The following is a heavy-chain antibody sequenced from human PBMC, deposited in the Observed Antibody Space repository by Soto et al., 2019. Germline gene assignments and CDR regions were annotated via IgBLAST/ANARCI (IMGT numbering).Heavy chain of an antibody. D-gene: IGHD3-10*01. CDR1: GGSINSGDYY. V-gene: IGHV4-31*03. J-gene: IGHJ5*02. CDR3: AREEVAYYGSWSYNWFDP. CDR2: IYYSGST. Sequence: QVQLQESGPGLVKTSQTLSLTCTVSGGSINSGDYYWSWIRQHPGKGLEWIGYIYYSGSTYYNPSLKRRVTISVDTSKSQFSLKLSSVTAADTAVYYCAREEVAYYGSWSYNWFDPWGQGTLVTVSS.